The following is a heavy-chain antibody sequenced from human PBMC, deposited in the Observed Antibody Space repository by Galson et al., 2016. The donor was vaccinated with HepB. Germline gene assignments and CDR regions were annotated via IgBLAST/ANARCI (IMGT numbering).Heavy chain of an antibody. CDR2: MYPGNSET. V-gene: IGHV5-51*01. CDR1: EYSFVRYW. Sequence: QSGAEVKKPGESLKISCQGSEYSFVRYWIGWVRQMPGKGLEYVGIMYPGNSETRYSPSFQGKVTISADTSISTAYLHWSSLKASDTAMYYCSRGGELALDAFDVWGLGTMVTVSS. J-gene: IGHJ3*01. CDR3: SRGGELALDAFDV. D-gene: IGHD3-16*01.